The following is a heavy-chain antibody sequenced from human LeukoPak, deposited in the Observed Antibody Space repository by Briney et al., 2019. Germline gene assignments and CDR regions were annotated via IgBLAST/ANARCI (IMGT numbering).Heavy chain of an antibody. CDR2: ISGSGGST. J-gene: IGHJ4*02. CDR1: GFTFSSYA. Sequence: GGSLRLSCAASGFTFSSYAMSWVRQAPGKGLEWVSAISGSGGSTYYADSVKGRFTISRDNSKNTLYLQMNSLRAEDTAVYYCAKGPLGSYGYAILFDYWGQGTLVTVSS. CDR3: AKGPLGSYGYAILFDY. V-gene: IGHV3-23*01. D-gene: IGHD5-18*01.